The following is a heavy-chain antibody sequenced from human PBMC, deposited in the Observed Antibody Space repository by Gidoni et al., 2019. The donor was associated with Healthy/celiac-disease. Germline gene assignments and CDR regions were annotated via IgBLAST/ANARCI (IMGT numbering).Heavy chain of an antibody. J-gene: IGHJ4*02. CDR2: ISGSGGST. Sequence: EVQLLESGGGLVQPGGSLRLSCAASGFTFSSYAMSWVRQAPGKGLGWVSAISGSGGSTYYADSVKGRFTISRDNSKNTLYLQMNSLRAEDTAVYYRAKDRGGGVVVNVGWGQGTLVTVSS. D-gene: IGHD2-21*01. CDR1: GFTFSSYA. CDR3: AKDRGGGVVVNVG. V-gene: IGHV3-23*01.